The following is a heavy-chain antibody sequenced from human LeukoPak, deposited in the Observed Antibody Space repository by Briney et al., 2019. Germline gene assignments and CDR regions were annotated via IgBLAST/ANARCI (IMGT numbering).Heavy chain of an antibody. J-gene: IGHJ6*03. CDR1: GYTFTGYY. V-gene: IGHV1-2*02. CDR3: ARDGDSESYYFYYMDV. Sequence: ASVKVSCKASGYTFTGYYMHWVRQAPGQGLEWMGWISPTSGGTNYAQKFQGRVTMTRDTSISTAYMELSRLRSDDTAVYYCARDGDSESYYFYYMDVWGKGTTVTVSS. D-gene: IGHD4-17*01. CDR2: ISPTSGGT.